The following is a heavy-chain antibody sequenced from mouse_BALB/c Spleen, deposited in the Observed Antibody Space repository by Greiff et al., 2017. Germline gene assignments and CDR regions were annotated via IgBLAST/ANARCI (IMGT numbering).Heavy chain of an antibody. J-gene: IGHJ4*01. CDR1: GYAFSSYW. V-gene: IGHV1-80*01. CDR3: ARDDYALYAMDY. CDR2: IYPGDGDT. D-gene: IGHD2-4*01. Sequence: QVQLQQSGAELVRPGSSVKISCKASGYAFSSYWMNWVKQRPGQGLEWIGQIYPGDGDTNYNGKFKGKATLTADKSSSTAYMQLSSLTSEDSAVYFCARDDYALYAMDYWGQGTSVTVSS.